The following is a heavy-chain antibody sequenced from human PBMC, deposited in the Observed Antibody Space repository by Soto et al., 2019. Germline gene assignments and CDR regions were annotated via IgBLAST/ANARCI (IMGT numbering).Heavy chain of an antibody. Sequence: GGSLRLSCTASGFTFSYYGIHWVRQAPGKGLEWVAVISYDGSNEYYADSVKGRFAISRDNSKNTLYLQMNSLRAEDTAVYYCAKDANQQWLAYYFDYWGQGTQVTVSS. CDR3: AKDANQQWLAYYFDY. D-gene: IGHD6-19*01. J-gene: IGHJ4*02. V-gene: IGHV3-30*18. CDR2: ISYDGSNE. CDR1: GFTFSYYG.